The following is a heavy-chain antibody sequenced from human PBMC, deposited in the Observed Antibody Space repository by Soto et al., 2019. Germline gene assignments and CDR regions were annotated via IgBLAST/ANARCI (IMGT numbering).Heavy chain of an antibody. J-gene: IGHJ6*02. V-gene: IGHV4-34*01. Sequence: TSETLSLTCAVHGGSFSGYYWGWIRQPPGKGLEWIGEVNHGGTSNYNPSLKSRAIISVDTSKNQFSLKLTSVTAEDTAVYYCAKDMGNGGSCYSFRCDYYGMDVWGQGTTVTVSS. CDR3: AKDMGNGGSCYSFRCDYYGMDV. CDR2: VNHGGTS. CDR1: GGSFSGYY. D-gene: IGHD2-15*01.